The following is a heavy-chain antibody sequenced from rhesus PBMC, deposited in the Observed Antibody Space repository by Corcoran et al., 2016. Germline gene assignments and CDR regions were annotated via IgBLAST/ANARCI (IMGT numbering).Heavy chain of an antibody. V-gene: IGHV4-173*01. CDR3: ARVGYSGTYTFDY. Sequence: QLQLQESGPGLVKPSETLSLTCAVSGGSISSPYWSRIRQPPGRGLEWIGPISGSGGSTDYNPSRKSQVTIAIDTSKNQFSLKLSSVTAADTAVYYCARVGYSGTYTFDYWGQGVLVTVSS. J-gene: IGHJ4*01. D-gene: IGHD1-44*01. CDR1: GGSISSPY. CDR2: ISGSGGST.